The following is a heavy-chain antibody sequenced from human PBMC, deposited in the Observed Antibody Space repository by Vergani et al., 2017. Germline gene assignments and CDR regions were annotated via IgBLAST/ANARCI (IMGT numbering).Heavy chain of an antibody. D-gene: IGHD5-12*01. CDR1: GITFWKFG. V-gene: IGHV3-9*01. CDR3: TKGSVYYHDSAGHGYDPYTGFDL. J-gene: IGHJ3*01. CDR2: ISWNSGAV. Sequence: EVDLVESGGGLAQPGGSLRLSCEASGITFWKFGMHWVRQGPGKGLEWVSGISWNSGAVDYADYVRGRFTISRDNAKNSLFLEMNSLRFEDTAVYLCTKGSVYYHDSAGHGYDPYTGFDLWGQGTLVTVSS.